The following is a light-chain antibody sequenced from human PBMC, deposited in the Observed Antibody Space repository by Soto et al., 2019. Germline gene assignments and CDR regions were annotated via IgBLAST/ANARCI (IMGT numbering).Light chain of an antibody. Sequence: DIQMTQSASTLSGSLGDRVTITWRASQTISSWLAWYQQKKGKAPKLLIYKASTLKSGVPSRFSGSGYGTEFNLTISSLQTDGFATYYCQHYNSYSEAFGQGTKVDIK. V-gene: IGKV1-5*03. CDR1: QTISSW. J-gene: IGKJ1*01. CDR3: QHYNSYSEA. CDR2: KAS.